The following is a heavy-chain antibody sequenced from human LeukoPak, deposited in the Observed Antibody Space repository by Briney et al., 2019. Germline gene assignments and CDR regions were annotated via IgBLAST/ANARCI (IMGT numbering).Heavy chain of an antibody. CDR3: ARVSRATVTIDY. J-gene: IGHJ4*02. V-gene: IGHV1-69*13. CDR2: IIPIFGTA. Sequence: SVKVSCKASGGTFSTYAIYWLRQAPGQGLEWMGGIIPIFGTANYAQKFQGRVTITADESTSTAYMELSSLRSEDTAVYYCARVSRATVTIDYWGQGTLVTVSS. CDR1: GGTFSTYA. D-gene: IGHD4-11*01.